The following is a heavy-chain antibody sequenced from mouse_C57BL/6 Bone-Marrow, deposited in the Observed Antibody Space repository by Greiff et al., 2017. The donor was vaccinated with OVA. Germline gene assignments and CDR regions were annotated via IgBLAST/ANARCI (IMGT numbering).Heavy chain of an antibody. CDR3: ARPPYYFDY. D-gene: IGHD6-1*01. Sequence: DVKLVESGGGLVQPGGSLKLSCAASGFTFSDYYMYWVRQTPEKRLEWVAYISNGGGSTYYPDTVKGRFTISRDNAKNTLYLQMSRLKSEDTAMYYCARPPYYFDYWGQGTTLTVSS. J-gene: IGHJ2*01. CDR2: ISNGGGST. CDR1: GFTFSDYY. V-gene: IGHV5-12*01.